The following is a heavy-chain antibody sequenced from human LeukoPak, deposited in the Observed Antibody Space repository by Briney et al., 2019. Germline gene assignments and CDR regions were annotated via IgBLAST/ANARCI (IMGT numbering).Heavy chain of an antibody. J-gene: IGHJ4*02. V-gene: IGHV3-30-3*01. D-gene: IGHD3-3*01. CDR1: GFTFSSYA. CDR2: ISYDGSNK. Sequence: GGSLRLSCAASGFTFSSYAMHWVRQAPGKGLGWVAVISYDGSNKYYADSVKGRFTISRDNSKNTLYLQMNSLRAEDTAVYYCAGLGDDFWSGYRYWGQGTLVTVSS. CDR3: AGLGDDFWSGYRY.